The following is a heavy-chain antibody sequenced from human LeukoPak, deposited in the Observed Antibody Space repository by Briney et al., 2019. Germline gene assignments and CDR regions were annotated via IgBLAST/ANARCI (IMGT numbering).Heavy chain of an antibody. J-gene: IGHJ4*02. V-gene: IGHV4-59*01. CDR2: IYYSGST. Sequence: PSETLSLTCTVSGGSISSYYWSWIRQPPGKGLEWIGYIYYSGSTNDNPSLKSRVTISVDTSKNQFSLKLSSVTAADTAVYYCARERRYYFDYWGQGTLVTVSS. CDR1: GGSISSYY. CDR3: ARERRYYFDY.